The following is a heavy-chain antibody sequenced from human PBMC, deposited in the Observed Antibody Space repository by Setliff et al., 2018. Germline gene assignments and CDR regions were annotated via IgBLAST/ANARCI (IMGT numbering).Heavy chain of an antibody. D-gene: IGHD5-18*01. V-gene: IGHV4-39*01. CDR2: IYYSGST. J-gene: IGHJ4*02. CDR1: GGSISTKNYY. CDR3: ASGGGWIQLFDY. Sequence: ETLSLTCTVSGGSISTKNYYWGWIRQPPGKGLEWIGSIYYSGSTYYSPSLKSRVTMSVDTSKNQFSLKLSSVTAADTAVYYCASGGGWIQLFDYWGLGTQVTVSS.